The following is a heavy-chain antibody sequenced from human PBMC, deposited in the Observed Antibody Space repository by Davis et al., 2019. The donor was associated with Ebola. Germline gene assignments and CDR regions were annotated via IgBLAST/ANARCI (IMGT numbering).Heavy chain of an antibody. V-gene: IGHV4-39*01. CDR2: IYYSGST. Sequence: MPSETLSLTCTVSGGSISSSSYYWGWIRQPPGQGLEWIGSIYYSGSTYYNPSLKSRITISVDTSKNQFSLKLSSVTAADTAVYYCASRQAAPDRGPWFDPWGQGTLVTVSS. J-gene: IGHJ5*02. CDR3: ASRQAAPDRGPWFDP. CDR1: GGSISSSSYY. D-gene: IGHD6-13*01.